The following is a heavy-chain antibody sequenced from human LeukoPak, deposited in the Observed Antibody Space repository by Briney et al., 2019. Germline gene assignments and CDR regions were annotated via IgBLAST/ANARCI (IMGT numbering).Heavy chain of an antibody. Sequence: PGGSLRLSCAASGFTVSNCWMSWVRQAPGTGLEWVANMKPDGSEKNYVDSVKGRFTISRDNAKNSLYLQMNSLRAEDTAVYYCARSFDYVWGRDWGQGTLVTVSS. D-gene: IGHD3-16*01. V-gene: IGHV3-7*01. CDR3: ARSFDYVWGRD. CDR1: GFTVSNCW. J-gene: IGHJ4*02. CDR2: MKPDGSEK.